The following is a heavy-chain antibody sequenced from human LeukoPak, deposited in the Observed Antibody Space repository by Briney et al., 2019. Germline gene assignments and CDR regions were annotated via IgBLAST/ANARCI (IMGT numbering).Heavy chain of an antibody. CDR1: GGTFSSYA. CDR3: ARDTGYSSGWYGA. CDR2: IIPIFGTA. D-gene: IGHD6-19*01. Sequence: SVKVPCKASGGTFSSYAISWVRQAPGQGLEWMGGIIPIFGTANYAQKFQGRVTITADKSTSTAYMELSSLRSEDTAVYYCARDTGYSSGWYGAWGQGTLVTVSS. J-gene: IGHJ4*02. V-gene: IGHV1-69*06.